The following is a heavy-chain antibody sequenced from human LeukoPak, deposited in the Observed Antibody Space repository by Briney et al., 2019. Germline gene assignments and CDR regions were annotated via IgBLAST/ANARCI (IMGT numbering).Heavy chain of an antibody. CDR2: INPNSGGT. Sequence: ASVKVSCKASGYTFTGYYMHWVRQAPGQGLEWMGWINPNSGGTNYAQKFQGRVTMTRDTSISTAYMELSRLRSDDTAVYYCARTEDIVVVPAAIRGRYFDYWGQGTLVTVSS. D-gene: IGHD2-2*02. CDR1: GYTFTGYY. J-gene: IGHJ4*02. CDR3: ARTEDIVVVPAAIRGRYFDY. V-gene: IGHV1-2*02.